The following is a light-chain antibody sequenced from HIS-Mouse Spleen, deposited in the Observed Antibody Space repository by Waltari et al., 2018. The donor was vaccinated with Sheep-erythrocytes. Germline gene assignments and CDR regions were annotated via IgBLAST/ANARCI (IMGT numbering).Light chain of an antibody. CDR3: QQYGSSPRT. Sequence: EIVLTQSPGTLSLSPGERATLSCRASQSVSSSYLAWYQQNPAQAPRLLIYGPPRRATGIPDRFSGSGSGTDFTLTISRLEPEDFAVYYCQQYGSSPRTFGQGTKVEIK. CDR2: GPP. V-gene: IGKV3-20*01. CDR1: QSVSSSY. J-gene: IGKJ1*01.